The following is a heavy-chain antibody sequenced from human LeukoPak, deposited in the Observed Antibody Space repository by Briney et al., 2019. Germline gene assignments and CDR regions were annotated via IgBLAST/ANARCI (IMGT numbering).Heavy chain of an antibody. V-gene: IGHV3-7*01. CDR2: IDQVGSEI. CDR1: GFTFSSYW. CDR3: ARGRECSGTGCYLPGIY. D-gene: IGHD2-2*01. Sequence: PGGSLRLSCAGSGFTFSSYWMSWVRQAPGKGLEWVANIDQVGSEIYYLNSLKGRFTIFRDNTKNLLLLQMNSLTAEDTATYYCARGRECSGTGCYLPGIYWGQGILVTVSS. J-gene: IGHJ4*02.